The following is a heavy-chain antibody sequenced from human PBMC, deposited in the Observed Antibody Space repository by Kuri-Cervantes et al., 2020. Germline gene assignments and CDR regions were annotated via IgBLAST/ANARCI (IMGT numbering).Heavy chain of an antibody. D-gene: IGHD3-10*01. CDR3: ARESISMVRGVVYYYNGMDV. CDR2: IIPLFLIA. J-gene: IGHJ6*02. V-gene: IGHV1-69*13. CDR1: GGTFGSYI. Sequence: SVKVSCKASGGTFGSYIINWVRQAPGQGLEWLGGIIPLFLIANYAQKFQGRVTITADESSSTAYMELSNLTSEDTAVYYCARESISMVRGVVYYYNGMDVWGQGTTVTVSS.